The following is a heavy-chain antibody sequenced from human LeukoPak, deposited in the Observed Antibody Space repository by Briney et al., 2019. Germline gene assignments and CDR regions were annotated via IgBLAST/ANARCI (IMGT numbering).Heavy chain of an antibody. CDR1: GFTFSTYG. CDR2: ISYDGGNK. Sequence: PGRSLRLSCAASGFTFSTYGMHWVRQAPGKGLEWVAFISYDGGNKYYPDSVKGRFTISRDSSKNTLILQMNSLRTEDTAVYYCAKDARASADYGYYFDYWGQGTLVTVSS. V-gene: IGHV3-30*18. D-gene: IGHD4-17*01. J-gene: IGHJ4*02. CDR3: AKDARASADYGYYFDY.